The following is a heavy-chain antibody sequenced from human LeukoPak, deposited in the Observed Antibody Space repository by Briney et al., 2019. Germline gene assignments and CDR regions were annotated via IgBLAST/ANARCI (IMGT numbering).Heavy chain of an antibody. CDR3: ARSLEDAFDI. Sequence: SETLSLTCVVYGGSFSGYYWSWIRQPPGKGLEWIGEINHSGSTYYNPSLKSRVTISVDTSKNQFSLKLSSVTAADTAVYYCARSLEDAFDIWGQGTMVTVSS. CDR1: GGSFSGYY. V-gene: IGHV4-34*01. CDR2: INHSGST. J-gene: IGHJ3*02. D-gene: IGHD5-24*01.